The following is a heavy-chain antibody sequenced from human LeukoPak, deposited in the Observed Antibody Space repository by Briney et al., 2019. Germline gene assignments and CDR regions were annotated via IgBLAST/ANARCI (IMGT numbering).Heavy chain of an antibody. CDR1: GFTVSGNY. Sequence: GGSLRLSCAAYGFTVSGNYMSWVRQAPGKGLEWISLIYSGGDTYYPDSVRGRFTISRDNSRNTLFLQTNNLRVEDTAVYYCATHSNVWLLGNWGQGTLVTVSS. J-gene: IGHJ4*02. V-gene: IGHV3-53*01. CDR2: IYSGGDT. D-gene: IGHD6-19*01. CDR3: ATHSNVWLLGN.